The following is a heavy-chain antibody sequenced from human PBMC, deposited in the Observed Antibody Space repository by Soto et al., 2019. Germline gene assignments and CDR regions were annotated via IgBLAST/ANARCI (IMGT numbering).Heavy chain of an antibody. Sequence: QVPLVQSGAEVKKPGASVKVSCKASGYTFTSYGISWVRQAPGQGLEWMGWISAYNGNTNYAQKLQGRVTMTTDTSTSTAYMELRSLRSDDTAVYYCARDNLEDSSGYYHPGGYWGQGTLVTVSS. CDR2: ISAYNGNT. V-gene: IGHV1-18*01. CDR1: GYTFTSYG. CDR3: ARDNLEDSSGYYHPGGY. J-gene: IGHJ4*02. D-gene: IGHD3-22*01.